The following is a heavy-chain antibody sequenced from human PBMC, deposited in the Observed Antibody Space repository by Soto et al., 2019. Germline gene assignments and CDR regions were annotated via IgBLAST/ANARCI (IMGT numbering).Heavy chain of an antibody. Sequence: GASVKVSCKASGYTFTGYYMHWVRQAPGQGLEGMGWINPNSGGTNYAQKFQGRVTMTRDTSISTDYMELSRLRSDDTAVYYCARESITIFGAEYGMDVWGQGTTVTVSS. CDR2: INPNSGGT. J-gene: IGHJ6*02. CDR3: ARESITIFGAEYGMDV. D-gene: IGHD3-3*01. V-gene: IGHV1-2*02. CDR1: GYTFTGYY.